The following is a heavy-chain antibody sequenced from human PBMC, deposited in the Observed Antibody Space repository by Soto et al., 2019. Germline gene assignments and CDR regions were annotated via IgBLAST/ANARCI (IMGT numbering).Heavy chain of an antibody. CDR3: ARGWLQSPFDY. CDR1: GGSISSSSYY. CDR2: IYYSGST. V-gene: IGHV4-39*01. Sequence: QLQLQESGPGLVKPSETLSLTCTVSGGSISSSSYYWGWIRQPPGKGLEWIGSIYYSGSTYYNPSLKSRVTISVDTSKNQFSLKLSSVTAADTAVYYCARGWLQSPFDYWGQGTLVTVSS. J-gene: IGHJ4*02. D-gene: IGHD5-12*01.